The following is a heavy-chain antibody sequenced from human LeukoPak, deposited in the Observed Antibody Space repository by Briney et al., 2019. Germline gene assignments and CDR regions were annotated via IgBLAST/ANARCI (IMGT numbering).Heavy chain of an antibody. J-gene: IGHJ4*02. V-gene: IGHV4-30-2*01. CDR1: GGSISSGGYS. D-gene: IGHD3-3*02. CDR3: ARARVSLAGRGLFDY. Sequence: KTSETLSLTCAVSGGSISSGGYSWSWIRQPPGKGLEWIGYIYHSGSTYYNPSLKSRVTISVDTSKNQFSLKLSSVTAADTAVYYCARARVSLAGRGLFDYWGQGTLVTVSS. CDR2: IYHSGST.